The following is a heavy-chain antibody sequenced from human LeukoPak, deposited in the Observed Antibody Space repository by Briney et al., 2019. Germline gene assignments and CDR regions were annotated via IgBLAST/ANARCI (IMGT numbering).Heavy chain of an antibody. CDR3: AKGPRESTTYYPFFHY. Sequence: GGSLRLSCAASGFAFSSYPMRWVRQAPGKGLEGVSGMSGLGDTTYYADSVRGRFTISRDNSNNPVYLQMHTPRFEDTAVYYCAKGPRESTTYYPFFHYWGQGILVRVSS. D-gene: IGHD2/OR15-2a*01. CDR1: GFAFSSYP. J-gene: IGHJ4*02. CDR2: MSGLGDTT. V-gene: IGHV3-23*01.